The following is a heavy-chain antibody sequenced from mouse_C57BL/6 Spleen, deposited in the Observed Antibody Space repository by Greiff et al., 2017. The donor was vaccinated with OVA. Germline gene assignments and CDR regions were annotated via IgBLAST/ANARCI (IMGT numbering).Heavy chain of an antibody. CDR3: ARRGIYYDYDVYYAMDY. D-gene: IGHD2-4*01. Sequence: VQLQQSVAELVRPGASVKLSCTASGFNIKNTYMHWVKQRPEQGLEWIGRIDPANGNTKYAPKFQGQATITADPSSNTAYLQLSSLTSEDTAIYYCARRGIYYDYDVYYAMDYWGQGTSVTVSS. V-gene: IGHV14-3*01. CDR1: GFNIKNTY. CDR2: IDPANGNT. J-gene: IGHJ4*01.